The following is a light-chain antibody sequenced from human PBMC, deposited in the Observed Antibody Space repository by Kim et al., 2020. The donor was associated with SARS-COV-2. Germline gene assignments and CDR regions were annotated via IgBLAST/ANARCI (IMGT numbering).Light chain of an antibody. V-gene: IGKV1-5*03. CDR2: KAS. Sequence: DIQMTQSPSTLSASVGDRVTITCRASQSISSWLAWYQQKPGKAPKILIYKASSLESGVPTRFSGSGSGTEFTLTISSLQPDDFATYYCQQYNSQWTFGQGTKLEI. CDR1: QSISSW. J-gene: IGKJ1*01. CDR3: QQYNSQWT.